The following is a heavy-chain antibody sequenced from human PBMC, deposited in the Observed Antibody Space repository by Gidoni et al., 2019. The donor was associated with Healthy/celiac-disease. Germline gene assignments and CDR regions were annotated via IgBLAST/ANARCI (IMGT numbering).Heavy chain of an antibody. V-gene: IGHV3-7*04. Sequence: EVQLVESGGGLVQPGGSLRLSCAASGFTFSSYWMSWVRQAPGKGLEWVANIKQDGSEKYYVDSVKGRFTISRDNAKNSLYLQMNSLRAEDTAVYYCARLSSSWPYYYYYMDVWGKGTTVTVSS. CDR3: ARLSSSWPYYYYYMDV. CDR1: GFTFSSYW. J-gene: IGHJ6*03. CDR2: IKQDGSEK. D-gene: IGHD6-13*01.